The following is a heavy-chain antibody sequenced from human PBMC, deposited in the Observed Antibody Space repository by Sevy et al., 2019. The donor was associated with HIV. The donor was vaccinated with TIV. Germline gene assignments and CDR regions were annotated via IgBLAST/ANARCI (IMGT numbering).Heavy chain of an antibody. J-gene: IGHJ4*02. V-gene: IGHV3-30-3*01. CDR2: ISYDASNI. CDR1: GFTFSSSA. CDR3: ARDGIAARLGLDY. D-gene: IGHD6-6*01. Sequence: GGCLRLSCAASGFTFSSSAMHWVRQAPGKGLEWVDLISYDASNIFYADSVKGRFTISRDNSKNTLYLQMNSLRVEDTAVYYCARDGIAARLGLDYWGQGTLVTVSS.